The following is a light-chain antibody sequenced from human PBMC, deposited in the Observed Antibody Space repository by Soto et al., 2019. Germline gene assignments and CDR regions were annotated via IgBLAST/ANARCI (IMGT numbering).Light chain of an antibody. J-gene: IGKJ2*01. CDR3: HQYAFWPYT. CDR2: GAS. Sequence: ETVMTQSPDTLSVSPGERATLSFRASQSVRTSLAWYQQKPGQAPRLLIYGASTRATDIPPRFSGSGSGTEFTLAIDSLQSEDFAVYYCHQYAFWPYTFGQGTKVDIK. CDR1: QSVRTS. V-gene: IGKV3-15*01.